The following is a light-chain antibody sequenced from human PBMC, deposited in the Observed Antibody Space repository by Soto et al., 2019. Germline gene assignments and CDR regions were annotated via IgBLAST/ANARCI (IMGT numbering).Light chain of an antibody. Sequence: QSVLTQPPSASVTPGQRVTISCSGSSSNIGSNTVNWYQQLPGTAPKLLIYSNNQRPSGVPDRFSGSKSGTSASQAISGLQSEDEADYYCAAWDDSLNGPHYVFGTGTKVTVL. J-gene: IGLJ1*01. CDR3: AAWDDSLNGPHYV. V-gene: IGLV1-44*01. CDR1: SSNIGSNT. CDR2: SNN.